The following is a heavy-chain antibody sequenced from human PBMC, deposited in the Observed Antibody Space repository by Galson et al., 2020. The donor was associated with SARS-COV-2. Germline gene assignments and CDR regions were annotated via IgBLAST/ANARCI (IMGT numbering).Heavy chain of an antibody. CDR3: ARELMYQWLDDY. V-gene: IGHV3-11*01. CDR2: ISSSGSTI. CDR1: GFTFSDYY. Sequence: GGSLRLSCAASGFTFSDYYMSWIRQAPGKGLEWVSYISSSGSTIYYADSVKGRFTISRDTAKNSLYLQMNSLRAEDTAVYYCARELMYQWLDDYWGQGTLVTVSS. D-gene: IGHD5-12*01. J-gene: IGHJ4*02.